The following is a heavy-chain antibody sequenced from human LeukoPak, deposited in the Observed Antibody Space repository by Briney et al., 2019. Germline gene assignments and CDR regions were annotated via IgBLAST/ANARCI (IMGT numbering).Heavy chain of an antibody. CDR1: GFTVSSNY. D-gene: IGHD5-18*01. CDR2: IYSGGST. Sequence: SGGSLRLSCAASGFTVSSNYMSWVRQAPGKGLEWVSVIYSGGSTYYADSVKGRFTISRDNSKNTLYLQMNSLRAEDTAVYYCARAEAAMVTRPFDYWGQGTLVTVSS. V-gene: IGHV3-66*01. J-gene: IGHJ4*02. CDR3: ARAEAAMVTRPFDY.